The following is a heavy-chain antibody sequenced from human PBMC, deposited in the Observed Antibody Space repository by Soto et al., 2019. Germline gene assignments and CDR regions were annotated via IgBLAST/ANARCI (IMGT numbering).Heavy chain of an antibody. Sequence: GESLKISCKGSGYSFTSYWIGWVRQMPGKGLERMGTIYPGDSETTYSPSFQGQVTISADKSIRTAHLQWTSLKASDTAMYYCARLDSSGYHLVDYWGQGTLVTVSS. CDR1: GYSFTSYW. CDR2: IYPGDSET. D-gene: IGHD3-22*01. V-gene: IGHV5-51*01. CDR3: ARLDSSGYHLVDY. J-gene: IGHJ4*02.